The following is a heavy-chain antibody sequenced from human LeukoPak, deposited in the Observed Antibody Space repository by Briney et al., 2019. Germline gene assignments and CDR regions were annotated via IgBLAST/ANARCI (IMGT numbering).Heavy chain of an antibody. D-gene: IGHD7-27*01. J-gene: IGHJ4*02. CDR3: TSDLGTFNY. Sequence: SQTLSLTCAISGDTVSSNSVTWNWIRQSPSRGLEWLGRTYYRSKWYNEYAESMKSRITINPDTSKNQYSLQLNSVTPADTAVYYCTSDLGTFNYCGQGTLVTVSS. V-gene: IGHV6-1*01. CDR2: TYYRSKWYN. CDR1: GDTVSSNSVT.